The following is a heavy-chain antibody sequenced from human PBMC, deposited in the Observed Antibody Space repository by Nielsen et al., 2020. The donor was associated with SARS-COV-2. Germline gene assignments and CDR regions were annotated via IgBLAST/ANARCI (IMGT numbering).Heavy chain of an antibody. CDR3: ARGRIAAAGTWSNWFDP. J-gene: IGHJ5*02. V-gene: IGHV3-48*04. CDR1: GFTFSSYS. D-gene: IGHD6-13*01. Sequence: GESLKISCAASGFTFSSYSMNWVRQAPGKGLEWVSYISSSSSTIYYADSVKGRFTISRDNAKNSLHLQMNSLRAEDTAVYYCARGRIAAAGTWSNWFDPWGQGTLVTVSS. CDR2: ISSSSSTI.